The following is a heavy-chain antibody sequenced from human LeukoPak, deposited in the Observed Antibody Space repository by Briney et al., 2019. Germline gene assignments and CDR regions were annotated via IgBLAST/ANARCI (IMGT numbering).Heavy chain of an antibody. CDR2: MNPNSGNT. D-gene: IGHD1-26*01. CDR3: ARGVSGSYYMPWFGP. Sequence: GASVKVSCKASGYTFTSYDINWVRQATGQGLEWMGWMNPNSGNTGYAQKFQGRVTITRNTSISTAYMELSSLRSEDTAVYYCARGVSGSYYMPWFGPWGQGTLVTVSS. J-gene: IGHJ5*02. CDR1: GYTFTSYD. V-gene: IGHV1-8*03.